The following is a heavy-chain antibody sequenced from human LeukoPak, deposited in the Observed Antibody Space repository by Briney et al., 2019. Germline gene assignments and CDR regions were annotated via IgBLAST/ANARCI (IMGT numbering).Heavy chain of an antibody. CDR3: ARTDYSSGHLYYYYYMDV. CDR2: INWNGGST. CDR1: GFTFDDYG. Sequence: PGGSLRLSCAASGFTFDDYGMSWVRQTPGKGLEWVSGINWNGGSTGYADSVKGRFTISRDNAKNSLYLQMNSLRAEDTALYYCARTDYSSGHLYYYYYMDVWGKGTTVTVSS. V-gene: IGHV3-20*04. J-gene: IGHJ6*03. D-gene: IGHD3-22*01.